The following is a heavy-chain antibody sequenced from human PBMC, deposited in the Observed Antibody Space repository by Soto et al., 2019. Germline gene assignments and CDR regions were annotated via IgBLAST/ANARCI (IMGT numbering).Heavy chain of an antibody. CDR3: AKEGAYYYYYAMDV. J-gene: IGHJ6*02. CDR1: GFTFSSYA. CDR2: ISGSGGNT. V-gene: IGHV3-23*01. Sequence: EVQLLESGGGLVQPGGSLRLSCAASGFTFSSYAMSWVRQAPGKGLEWVSAISGSGGNTYYGDSVKGRFTISRDNSKNTLHLQMNSLRAEDTAIYYCAKEGAYYYYYAMDVWGQGTTVTVSS.